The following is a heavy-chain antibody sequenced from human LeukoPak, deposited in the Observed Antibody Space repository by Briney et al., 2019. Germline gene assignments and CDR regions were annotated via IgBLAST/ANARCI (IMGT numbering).Heavy chain of an antibody. D-gene: IGHD3-10*01. Sequence: PGGSLRLSCAASGFTFSSYGMHWVRQALGKGLEWVAFIRYDGSNKYYADSVKGRFTISRDNSKNTLYLQMNSLRAEDTAVYYCAKDGGEWFGPYYYYYMDVWGKGTTVTISS. J-gene: IGHJ6*03. CDR2: IRYDGSNK. CDR3: AKDGGEWFGPYYYYYMDV. CDR1: GFTFSSYG. V-gene: IGHV3-30*02.